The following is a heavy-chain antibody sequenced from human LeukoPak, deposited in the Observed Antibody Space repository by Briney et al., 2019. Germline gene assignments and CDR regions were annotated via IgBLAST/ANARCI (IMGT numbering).Heavy chain of an antibody. J-gene: IGHJ4*02. D-gene: IGHD3-16*01. CDR1: GYTFTSYD. Sequence: ASVKVSCKASGYTFTSYDINWVRQATGQGLEWMGWMNPNSGNTGYAQKFQGRVTTTRNTSINTAYMELSSLKSEDTAVYYCVNVDVSGGYWGQGTLVTVSS. CDR3: VNVDVSGGY. CDR2: MNPNSGNT. V-gene: IGHV1-8*01.